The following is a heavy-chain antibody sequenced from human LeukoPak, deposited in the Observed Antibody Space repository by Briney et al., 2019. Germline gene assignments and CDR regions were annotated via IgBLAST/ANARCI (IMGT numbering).Heavy chain of an antibody. Sequence: PSETLSLTCAVYGGSFSGYYWIWIRQPPGKGLEWIGEINHSGSTNYNPFLKSRVTISVDTSKNQFSLKLSSVTAADTAVYYCARADDYGDNSFDYWGQGTLVTVSS. CDR1: GGSFSGYY. V-gene: IGHV4-34*01. D-gene: IGHD4-17*01. CDR3: ARADDYGDNSFDY. CDR2: INHSGST. J-gene: IGHJ4*02.